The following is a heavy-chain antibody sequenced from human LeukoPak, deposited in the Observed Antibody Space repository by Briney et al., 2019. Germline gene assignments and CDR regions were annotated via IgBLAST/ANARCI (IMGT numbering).Heavy chain of an antibody. CDR2: IYSGGST. V-gene: IGHV3-53*01. D-gene: IGHD1-1*01. J-gene: IGHJ4*02. Sequence: GGSLRLSCAASGFKFSDHYIDWVRQAPGKGLEWVSVIYSGGSTYYADSVKGRFTISRDNSKNTLYLQMNSLRAEDTAVYYCARGTGPSNYDYWGQGTLVTVSS. CDR3: ARGTGPSNYDY. CDR1: GFKFSDHY.